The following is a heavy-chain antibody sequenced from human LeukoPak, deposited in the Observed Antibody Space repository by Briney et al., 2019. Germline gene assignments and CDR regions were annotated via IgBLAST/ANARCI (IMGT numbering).Heavy chain of an antibody. Sequence: PGGSLRLSCAASGFTLSSYDTHWVRQPTGKGLEWVSGIDIPGNTYYPDSVKGRFTMSREGAKNSMYLQMNSLRAGDTAMYYCARAVAGTHWFDPWGQGTLVTVSS. D-gene: IGHD6-19*01. CDR2: IDIPGNT. V-gene: IGHV3-13*01. CDR3: ARAVAGTHWFDP. J-gene: IGHJ5*02. CDR1: GFTLSSYD.